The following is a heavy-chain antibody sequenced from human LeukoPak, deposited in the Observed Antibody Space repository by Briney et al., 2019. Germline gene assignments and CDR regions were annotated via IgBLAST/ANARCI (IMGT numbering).Heavy chain of an antibody. CDR1: GFTFSSYA. Sequence: QPGGSLRLSCAASGFTFSSYAMSWVRQAPGKGLEWVSGISGSGGTTYYADSVKGRFTISRDNPKSTLSLQMNSLRAEDTAVYYCAKDRYYDSVRDDWFDPWGQGTLVTVSS. J-gene: IGHJ5*02. D-gene: IGHD3-22*01. V-gene: IGHV3-23*01. CDR2: ISGSGGTT. CDR3: AKDRYYDSVRDDWFDP.